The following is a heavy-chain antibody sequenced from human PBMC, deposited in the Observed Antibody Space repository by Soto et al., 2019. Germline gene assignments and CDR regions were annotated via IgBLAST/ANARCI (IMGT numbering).Heavy chain of an antibody. CDR3: ARDQLSSGLYVWFDP. D-gene: IGHD6-25*01. J-gene: IGHJ5*02. V-gene: IGHV4-59*01. CDR1: GGSISSYY. CDR2: IYYSGST. Sequence: TSETLSLTCTVSGGSISSYYWSWIRQPPGKGLEWIGYIYYSGSTNYNPSLKSRVTISVDTSKNQFSLILSSVTSADTAVYYCARDQLSSGLYVWFDPWGQGTLVTVSS.